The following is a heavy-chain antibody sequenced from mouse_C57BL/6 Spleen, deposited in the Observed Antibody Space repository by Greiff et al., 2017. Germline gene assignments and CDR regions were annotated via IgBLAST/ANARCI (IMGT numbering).Heavy chain of an antibody. CDR3: ARCPKGGAMDY. CDR2: IYPGSGNT. CDR1: GYTFTDYY. V-gene: IGHV1-76*01. J-gene: IGHJ4*01. Sequence: QVQLKESGAELVRPGASVKLSCKASGYTFTDYYINWVKQRPGQGLEWIARIYPGSGNTYYNEKFKGKATLTAEKSSSTAYMQLSSLTSEDSAVYCCARCPKGGAMDYWGQGTSVTVSS.